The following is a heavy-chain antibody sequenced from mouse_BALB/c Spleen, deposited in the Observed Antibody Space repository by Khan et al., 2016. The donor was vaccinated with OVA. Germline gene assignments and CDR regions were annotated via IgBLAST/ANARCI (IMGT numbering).Heavy chain of an antibody. CDR3: ARRRAEYVFDY. CDR2: INPSSGYT. D-gene: IGHD2-10*02. V-gene: IGHV1-4*01. Sequence: QVQLKQSGAELARPGASVKMSCTASGYTFTSYSMHWVKQRPGQGLEWIGYINPSSGYTQYNQKFNDKATLTADISSSTAYMQLSSLTSADSAVYYCARRRAEYVFDYWGQGTSVTVSS. CDR1: GYTFTSYS. J-gene: IGHJ4*01.